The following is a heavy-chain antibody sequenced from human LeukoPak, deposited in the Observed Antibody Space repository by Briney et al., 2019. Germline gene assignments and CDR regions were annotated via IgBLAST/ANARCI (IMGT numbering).Heavy chain of an antibody. J-gene: IGHJ4*02. CDR3: ARITGTTFGCSDY. CDR2: INPNSGGT. Sequence: VASVKVSCKASGYTFTDNYMHWVRQAPGQGLEWMGWINPNSGGTDYAQKFQGRVTMTRDTSISTAYMELSRLRSDDTAVYYCARITGTTFGCSDYWGQGTLVTVSS. D-gene: IGHD3-16*01. CDR1: GYTFTDNY. V-gene: IGHV1-2*02.